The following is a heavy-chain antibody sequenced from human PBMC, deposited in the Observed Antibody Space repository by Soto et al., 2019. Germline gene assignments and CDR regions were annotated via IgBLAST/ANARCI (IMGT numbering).Heavy chain of an antibody. CDR2: ISWNSGSI. V-gene: IGHV3-9*01. CDR3: AKVGGYDFWSGYNYFDY. Sequence: SLRLSCAASGFTFDDYAMHWVRQAPGEGLEWVSGISWNSGSIGYADSVKGRFTISRDNAKNSLYLQMNSLRAEDTALYYCAKVGGYDFWSGYNYFDYWGQGTLVTVSS. CDR1: GFTFDDYA. J-gene: IGHJ4*02. D-gene: IGHD3-3*01.